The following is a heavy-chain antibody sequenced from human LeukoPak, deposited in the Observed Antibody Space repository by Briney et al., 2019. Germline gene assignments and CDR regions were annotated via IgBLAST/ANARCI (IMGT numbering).Heavy chain of an antibody. CDR2: ISGSGGST. Sequence: GGSLRLSCAASGFTFSSYAMSWVRQAPGKGLEWVSAISGSGGSTYYADSVKGRFTISRDNSKNTVCLQMNSLRAEDTAVYYCARVIGVVRADYYFDYWGQGTLVAVSS. V-gene: IGHV3-23*01. CDR3: ARVIGVVRADYYFDY. D-gene: IGHD3-10*01. CDR1: GFTFSSYA. J-gene: IGHJ4*02.